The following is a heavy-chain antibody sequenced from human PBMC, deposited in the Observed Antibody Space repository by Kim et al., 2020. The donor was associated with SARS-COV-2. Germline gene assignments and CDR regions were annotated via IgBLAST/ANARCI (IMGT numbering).Heavy chain of an antibody. CDR3: ARDPARRGYSGYDSRGAPQGY. CDR1: GGSFSGYY. J-gene: IGHJ3*01. V-gene: IGHV4-34*01. D-gene: IGHD5-12*01. Sequence: SETLSLTCAVYGGSFSGYYWSWIRQPPGKGLEWIGEINHSGSTNYNPSLKSRVTISVDTSKNQFSLKLSSVTAADTAVYYCARDPARRGYSGYDSRGAPQGYWGQGTMVTVSS. CDR2: INHSGST.